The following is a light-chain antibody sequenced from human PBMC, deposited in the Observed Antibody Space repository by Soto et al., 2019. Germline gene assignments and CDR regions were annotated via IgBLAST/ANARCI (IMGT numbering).Light chain of an antibody. V-gene: IGLV1-40*01. CDR2: ANN. CDR1: SSNIGARYD. Sequence: QSVLTQPPSVSGAPGQRVTISCTGSSSNIGARYDVHWYQQLPGTAPKLLIYANNNRPSGVPDRFSGSKSGTSASLAITGLQAEDEADYYCQSYDISLSGVVFGGGTKLTVL. J-gene: IGLJ2*01. CDR3: QSYDISLSGVV.